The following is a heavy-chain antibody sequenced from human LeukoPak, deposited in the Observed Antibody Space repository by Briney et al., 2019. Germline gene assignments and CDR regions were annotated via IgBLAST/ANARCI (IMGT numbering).Heavy chain of an antibody. V-gene: IGHV3-21*01. Sequence: GGSLRLSCAASGFPLRRYAMSWVRQAPGKGLEWVSSISGSSSYIYYADSVKGRITISRDNAQNSLYLQMNSLRVEDTTVYYCARDLRPPSRWDDSGYYYDYWGQGTLVTVSS. CDR1: GFPLRRYA. CDR3: ARDLRPPSRWDDSGYYYDY. J-gene: IGHJ4*02. CDR2: ISGSSSYI. D-gene: IGHD3-22*01.